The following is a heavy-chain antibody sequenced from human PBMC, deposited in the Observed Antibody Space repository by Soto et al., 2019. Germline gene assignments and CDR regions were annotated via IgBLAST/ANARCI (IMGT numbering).Heavy chain of an antibody. J-gene: IGHJ4*02. CDR2: ISGSGADT. Sequence: LRLSCAASGFTFKDYAMSWVRQAPGKGLQWVSAISGSGADTYYADSVKGRFTITRDNSKNTLSLQMNDLRAEDTAVYYCAKTITVAGAFDSWGQGTWSPSPQ. D-gene: IGHD6-19*01. CDR3: AKTITVAGAFDS. CDR1: GFTFKDYA. V-gene: IGHV3-23*01.